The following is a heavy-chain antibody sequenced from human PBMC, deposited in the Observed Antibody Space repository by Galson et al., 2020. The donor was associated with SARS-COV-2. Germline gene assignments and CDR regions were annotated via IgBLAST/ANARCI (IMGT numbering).Heavy chain of an antibody. CDR3: ARDGQLSSGWAFDY. Sequence: GSLRLSCAASGFTFSNHAMHWVRQAPGKGLEWVAQIFYDGSDKYYGDSVKGRFTISRDSSKNTVYLQMNNLRADDTAVYYCARDGQLSSGWAFDYWGQGTLVTVSS. CDR2: IFYDGSDK. D-gene: IGHD6-19*01. V-gene: IGHV3-33*01. CDR1: GFTFSNHA. J-gene: IGHJ4*02.